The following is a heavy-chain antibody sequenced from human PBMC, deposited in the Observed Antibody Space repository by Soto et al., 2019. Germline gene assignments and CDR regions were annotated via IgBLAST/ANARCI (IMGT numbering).Heavy chain of an antibody. CDR1: GFSFSSYS. D-gene: IGHD3-10*01. V-gene: IGHV3-48*01. Sequence: GGSLILSCASSGFSFSSYSINWVRQAPGKGLGWVSYISSSSSAIYYADSVKGRFTISRDNAKTSLYLQMNSLSAEDTAVYYCARDMPISTSGKYPYYFGYWGQGA. CDR2: ISSSSSAI. CDR3: ARDMPISTSGKYPYYFGY. J-gene: IGHJ4*02.